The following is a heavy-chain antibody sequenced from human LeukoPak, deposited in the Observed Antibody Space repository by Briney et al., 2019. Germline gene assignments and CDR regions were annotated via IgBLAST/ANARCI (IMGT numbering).Heavy chain of an antibody. J-gene: IGHJ4*02. CDR2: ISSNGGST. V-gene: IGHV3-64D*06. CDR3: VKDDSSSPRDY. D-gene: IGHD6-6*01. CDR1: GFTFSSYA. Sequence: GGSLRFSCSASGFTFSSYAMHWVRQAPGKGLEYVSAISSNGGSTYYADSVKGRFTISRDNSKNTLYLQMSSLRAEDTAVYYCVKDDSSSPRDYWGQGTLVTVSS.